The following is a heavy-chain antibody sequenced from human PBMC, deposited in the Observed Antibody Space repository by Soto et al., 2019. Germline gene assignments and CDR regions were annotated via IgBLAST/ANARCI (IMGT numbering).Heavy chain of an antibody. CDR2: ISAYNGNT. CDR3: ARTLLVPAAMGPNWFDP. Sequence: VASVKVSCKASGYTFTSYGISWVRQAPGQGLEWMGWISAYNGNTNYAQKLQGRVTMTTDTSTSTAYMELRSLRSDDTAVYYCARTLLVPAAMGPNWFDPWGQGTLVTVSS. D-gene: IGHD2-2*01. J-gene: IGHJ5*02. CDR1: GYTFTSYG. V-gene: IGHV1-18*01.